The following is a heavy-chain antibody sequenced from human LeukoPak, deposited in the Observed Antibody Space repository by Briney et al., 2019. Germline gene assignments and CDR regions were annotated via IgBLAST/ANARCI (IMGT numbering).Heavy chain of an antibody. D-gene: IGHD2-2*03. CDR2: IYSSGTT. CDR3: ARDWIAFDY. Sequence: SETLSLTCAVSGGSISGSYWSWIRQPPGKGLEWIGYIYSSGTTGYNPSLKSRVTISVDTSKNHFSLNLSSMTAADTAVYYCARDWIAFDYWGQGTLVTVSS. CDR1: GGSISGSY. V-gene: IGHV4-59*01. J-gene: IGHJ4*02.